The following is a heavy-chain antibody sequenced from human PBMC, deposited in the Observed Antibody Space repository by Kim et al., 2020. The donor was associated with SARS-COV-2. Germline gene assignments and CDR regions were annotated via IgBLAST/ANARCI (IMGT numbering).Heavy chain of an antibody. CDR3: AKGFTIDY. V-gene: IGHV3-23*01. D-gene: IGHD1-1*01. J-gene: IGHJ4*02. Sequence: ESVQGRFTISRDNSQNTLYLQMNSLGAEDTAIYYCAKGFTIDYWGQGSLVTVSS.